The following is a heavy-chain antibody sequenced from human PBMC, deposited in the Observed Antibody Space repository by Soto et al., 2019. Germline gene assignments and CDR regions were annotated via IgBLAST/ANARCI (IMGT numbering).Heavy chain of an antibody. V-gene: IGHV1-18*04. Sequence: ASVKVSCKASGCTFASYGISWVRQAPGQGLEWMGWISAYNGNTNYAQKLQGRVTMTTDTSTSTAYMELRSLRSDDTAVYYCARDHCSSTSCYTAVDYWGQGTLVTVSS. J-gene: IGHJ4*02. CDR1: GCTFASYG. D-gene: IGHD2-2*02. CDR3: ARDHCSSTSCYTAVDY. CDR2: ISAYNGNT.